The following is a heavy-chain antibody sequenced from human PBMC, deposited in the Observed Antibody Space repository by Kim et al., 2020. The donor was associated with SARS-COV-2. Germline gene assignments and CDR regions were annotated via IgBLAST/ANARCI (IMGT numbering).Heavy chain of an antibody. CDR1: GGLMMNYY. Sequence: SETLSLTCTVSGGLMMNYYWMWIRQPPGKGLEFIGYVYSRGGTNSNSALKSRVTMSVDTPKKQFSLRLTSVTAADTAVYYCVRGGAVDDLGWFDPWGQGILVTVSS. V-gene: IGHV4-59*01. J-gene: IGHJ5*02. CDR3: VRGGAVDDLGWFDP. CDR2: VYSRGGT. D-gene: IGHD3-3*01.